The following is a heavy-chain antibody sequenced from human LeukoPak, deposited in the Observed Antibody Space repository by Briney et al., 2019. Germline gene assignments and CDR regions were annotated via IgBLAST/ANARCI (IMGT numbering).Heavy chain of an antibody. D-gene: IGHD6-13*01. J-gene: IGHJ5*02. CDR2: IYPGDSDT. CDR3: ARRIAAAGTYNWFDP. Sequence: GESLKISCKGSGYSFTSYWIGRVRQMPGKGLEWMGIIYPGDSDTRYSPSFQGQVTISADKSISTAYLQWSSLKASDTAMYYCARRIAAAGTYNWFDPWGQGTLVIVSS. CDR1: GYSFTSYW. V-gene: IGHV5-51*01.